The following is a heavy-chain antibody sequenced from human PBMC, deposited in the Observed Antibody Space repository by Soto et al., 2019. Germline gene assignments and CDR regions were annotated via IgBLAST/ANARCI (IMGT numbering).Heavy chain of an antibody. V-gene: IGHV4-30-2*01. CDR1: GGSIIGGGFS. CDR3: ARLQFGEGFDY. Sequence: PSLTCAVSGGSIIGGGFSCIWIRQPPGKGLECIGYILHTGGTQYNPSLKSRVSMSVDKSKNQFSLHLTSVTAADTAVYYCARLQFGEGFDYWGQGALVTVSS. CDR2: ILHTGGT. J-gene: IGHJ4*02. D-gene: IGHD3-10*01.